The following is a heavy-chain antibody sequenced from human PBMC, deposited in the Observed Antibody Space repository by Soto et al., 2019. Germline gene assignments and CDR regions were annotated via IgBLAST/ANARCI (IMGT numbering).Heavy chain of an antibody. J-gene: IGHJ3*02. D-gene: IGHD2-15*01. CDR3: ARIFGSFVVVVAATRKDAFDI. CDR2: MNPNSSNT. V-gene: IGHV1-8*01. CDR1: GYTFTSYD. Sequence: ASVKVSCKASGYTFTSYDINWVRQATGQGLEWNGWMNPNSSNTGYAQKFQGRVTMTRNTSISTAYMELSSLRSEDTAVYYCARIFGSFVVVVAATRKDAFDIWGQGTMGTVSS.